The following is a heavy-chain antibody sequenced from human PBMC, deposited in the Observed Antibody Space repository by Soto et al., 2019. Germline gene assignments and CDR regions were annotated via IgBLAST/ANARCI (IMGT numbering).Heavy chain of an antibody. CDR1: GFTFSSYW. CDR2: IKQDGSEK. CDR3: ARVDIVATITIDH. D-gene: IGHD5-12*01. J-gene: IGHJ4*02. V-gene: IGHV3-7*01. Sequence: PGGPLRLSCAASGFTFSSYWMSWVRQAPGKGLEWVANIKQDGSEKYYVDSVKGRFTISRDNAKNSLILQMNSLRDEDTAVYHCARVDIVATITIDHWGQGTLVTVSS.